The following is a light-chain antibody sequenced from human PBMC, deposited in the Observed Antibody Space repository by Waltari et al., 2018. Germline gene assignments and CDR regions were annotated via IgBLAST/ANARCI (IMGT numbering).Light chain of an antibody. Sequence: DIQMTQSPSSLSASVGDRVTITSRASQNISNFLNWYQQKPGKAPNLLIYAASNLQSGVPSRFSGSGSGTDFALTISSLQPEDFATYYCQQRYSALTWTFGQGTKVQI. CDR3: QQRYSALTWT. J-gene: IGKJ1*01. V-gene: IGKV1-39*01. CDR2: AAS. CDR1: QNISNF.